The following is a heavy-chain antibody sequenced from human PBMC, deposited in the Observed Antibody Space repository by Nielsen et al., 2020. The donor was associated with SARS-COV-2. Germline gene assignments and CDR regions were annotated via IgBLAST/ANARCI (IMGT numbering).Heavy chain of an antibody. V-gene: IGHV1-58*01. CDR1: GFTFTSSA. CDR2: IVVGSGNT. D-gene: IGHD2-21*02. CDR3: AAVVVTSSGDY. J-gene: IGHJ4*02. Sequence: SVKVSCKASGFTFTSSAVQWVRQARGQRLVWIGWIVVGSGNTNYAQKFQERVTITRDMSTSTAYMELSSLRSEDTAVYYCAAVVVTSSGDYWGQGTLVTVSS.